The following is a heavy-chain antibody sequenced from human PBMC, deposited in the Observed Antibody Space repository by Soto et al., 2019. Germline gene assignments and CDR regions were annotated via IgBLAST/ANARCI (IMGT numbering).Heavy chain of an antibody. Sequence: QVQLVQSGAEVKKPGAAVEVSCKASGYTFTSHYVHWVRQAPGQGLEWMGLINANSGTTSYAQKFRGRVTMTRDTSTSTVYMELSSLRFEDTAVYYCVRDRNLETSAWARDYWGQGTLVTVSS. CDR2: INANSGTT. CDR3: VRDRNLETSAWARDY. V-gene: IGHV1-46*03. CDR1: GYTFTSHY. D-gene: IGHD6-19*01. J-gene: IGHJ4*02.